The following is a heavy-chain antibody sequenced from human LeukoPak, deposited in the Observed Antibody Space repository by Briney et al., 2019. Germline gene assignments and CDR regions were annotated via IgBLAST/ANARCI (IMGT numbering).Heavy chain of an antibody. V-gene: IGHV3-23*01. CDR3: AKDGATGTWVYYYYGMDV. Sequence: GGSLRLSCAASGFTFSSYAMSWVRQAPGKGLEWVSAISGSGGSTYYADSVKGRFTISRDNSKNTLYLQMNSLRAEDTAVYYCAKDGATGTWVYYYYGMDVWGRGTTVTVSS. CDR2: ISGSGGST. CDR1: GFTFSSYA. D-gene: IGHD1-1*01. J-gene: IGHJ6*04.